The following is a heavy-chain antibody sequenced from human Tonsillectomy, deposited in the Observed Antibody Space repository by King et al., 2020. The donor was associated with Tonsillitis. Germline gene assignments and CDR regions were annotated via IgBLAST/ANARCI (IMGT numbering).Heavy chain of an antibody. CDR2: IYNSGTT. V-gene: IGHV4-59*08. CDR1: GASINDDY. J-gene: IGHJ4*02. Sequence: VQLQESGPGLVKPSETLSLTCSVSGASINDDYWSWIRQSPEKGLEWIGFIYNSGTTYYNPSLKSRVTISIDTSKNQFSLKLSSVTATDTAVYYCARSAYGDAFGYWGQGTLVTVSS. D-gene: IGHD4-17*01. CDR3: ARSAYGDAFGY.